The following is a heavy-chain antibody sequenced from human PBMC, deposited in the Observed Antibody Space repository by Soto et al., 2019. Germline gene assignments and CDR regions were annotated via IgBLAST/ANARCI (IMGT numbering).Heavy chain of an antibody. J-gene: IGHJ4*02. D-gene: IGHD1-1*01. CDR2: IYYSGTT. CDR1: GGSVSIANQY. V-gene: IGHV4-61*01. Sequence: QVQLQESGPGLVKPSETLSLTCTVSGGSVSIANQYWSWIRQPPGTGLEWIGYIYYSGTTNYNPSLNSRVSMSVDTSKNQFSLKLSSVTAADTAVYYCARTGTQGGYWGQGTLVTVSS. CDR3: ARTGTQGGY.